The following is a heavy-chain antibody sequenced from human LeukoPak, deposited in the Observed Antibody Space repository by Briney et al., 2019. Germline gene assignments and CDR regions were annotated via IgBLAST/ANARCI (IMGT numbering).Heavy chain of an antibody. CDR2: INPNSGNT. Sequence: ASVKVSCKASGYTFTGYYMHWVRQAPGQGLEWMGWINPNSGNTGSAQKFQGSVTMTRNTSTATAYMELSSLKSEDTAVYYCARVNTYYYGSGVSRAFHMWGQGTMVTVSS. CDR1: GYTFTGYY. J-gene: IGHJ3*02. V-gene: IGHV1-8*02. CDR3: ARVNTYYYGSGVSRAFHM. D-gene: IGHD3-10*01.